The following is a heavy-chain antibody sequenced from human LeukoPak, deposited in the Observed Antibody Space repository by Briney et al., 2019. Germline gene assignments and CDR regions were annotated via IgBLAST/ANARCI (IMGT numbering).Heavy chain of an antibody. CDR3: ARGIAAAGKRDY. J-gene: IGHJ4*02. CDR1: GYTFTGYY. Sequence: ASVKVSCKASGYTFTGYYMHWVRQAPGQGLEWMGRINPNSGGTNYAQKFQGRVTMTRDTSISTAYMEWSRLRSDDTPVYYCARGIAAAGKRDYWGQGTLVTVSS. CDR2: INPNSGGT. D-gene: IGHD6-13*01. V-gene: IGHV1-2*06.